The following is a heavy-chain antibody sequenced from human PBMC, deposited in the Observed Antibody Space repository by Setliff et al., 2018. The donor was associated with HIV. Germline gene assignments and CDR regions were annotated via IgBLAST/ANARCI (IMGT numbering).Heavy chain of an antibody. Sequence: ASVKVSCKASGYPFSGYYMHWVRQAPGQGLEWMGRINPNSGGTNYAQKFQGRVTMTRDTSISTAYMELSRLRSDDTAVYYCARVWLYYYGSGPEAPFDYRGQGTLVTVSS. V-gene: IGHV1-2*06. CDR2: INPNSGGT. CDR1: GYPFSGYY. J-gene: IGHJ4*02. CDR3: ARVWLYYYGSGPEAPFDY. D-gene: IGHD3-10*01.